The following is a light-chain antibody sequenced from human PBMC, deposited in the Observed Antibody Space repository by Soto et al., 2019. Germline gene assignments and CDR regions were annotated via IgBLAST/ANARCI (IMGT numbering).Light chain of an antibody. Sequence: EIVMTQSPATLSVSPGETVTVSCRVSQDITNHLAWYHQKPGQSPQLLIYAASTLATGIPARFSGSGSGVEFTLTIYSLQSEDLGLYFCQQYNNWPLTFGGGTRV. CDR1: QDITNH. CDR3: QQYNNWPLT. V-gene: IGKV3-15*01. J-gene: IGKJ4*01. CDR2: AAS.